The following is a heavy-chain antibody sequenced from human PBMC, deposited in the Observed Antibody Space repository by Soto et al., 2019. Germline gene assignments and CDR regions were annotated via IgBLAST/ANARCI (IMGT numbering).Heavy chain of an antibody. CDR2: ISSSSSYI. CDR1: GFTFSSYS. CDR3: AWGLSPSYDSSGSAFDY. V-gene: IGHV3-21*01. Sequence: GGSLRPSCAASGFTFSSYSMNWVRQAPGKGLEWVSSISSSSSYIYYADSVKGRFTISRDNAKNSLYLQMNSLRAEDTAVYYCAWGLSPSYDSSGSAFDYWGQGTLVTVSS. J-gene: IGHJ4*02. D-gene: IGHD3-22*01.